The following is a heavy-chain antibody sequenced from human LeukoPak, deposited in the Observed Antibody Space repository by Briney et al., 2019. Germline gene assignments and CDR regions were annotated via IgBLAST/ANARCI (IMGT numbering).Heavy chain of an antibody. CDR3: ARDGRDGYNFELDY. CDR2: IYTSGST. CDR1: GGSISSGSYY. V-gene: IGHV4-61*02. D-gene: IGHD5-24*01. Sequence: SQTLSLTCTVSGGSISSGSYYWSWIRQPAGKGLEWIGRIYTSGSTNYNPSLKSRVTMSVDTSKNQFSLKLSSVTAADTAVYYCARDGRDGYNFELDYWDQGTLVTVSS. J-gene: IGHJ4*02.